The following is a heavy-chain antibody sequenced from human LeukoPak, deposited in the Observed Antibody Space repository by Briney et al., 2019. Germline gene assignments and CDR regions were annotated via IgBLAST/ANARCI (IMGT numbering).Heavy chain of an antibody. D-gene: IGHD3/OR15-3a*01. J-gene: IGHJ4*02. V-gene: IGHV3-23*01. CDR3: AKRGVVIRVILVGFHKEAYYFES. CDR1: GITLYNYS. CDR2: ISDSGGST. Sequence: PGGSLRLSCAVSGITLYNYSMNWVRQAPGKGLEWVAGISDSGGSTKYADSVKGRFTISRDNPKNTLYLQMNSLTAEDTAVYFCAKRGVVIRVILVGFHKEAYYFESWGQGALVTVSS.